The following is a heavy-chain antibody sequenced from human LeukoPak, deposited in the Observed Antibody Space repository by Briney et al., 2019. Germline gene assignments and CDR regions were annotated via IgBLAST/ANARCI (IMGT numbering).Heavy chain of an antibody. D-gene: IGHD2-15*01. V-gene: IGHV3-21*01. CDR1: GFTFSSYS. J-gene: IGHJ5*02. Sequence: GGSLRLSCTASGFTFSSYSMNWVRQAPGKGLEWFSSISTSSSYIYYADSVKGRFTISRDNARNSLYLQMNTLRAEDTAVYSCARGADGVSSNSRGWFDPWGQGTLVTVSS. CDR2: ISTSSSYI. CDR3: ARGADGVSSNSRGWFDP.